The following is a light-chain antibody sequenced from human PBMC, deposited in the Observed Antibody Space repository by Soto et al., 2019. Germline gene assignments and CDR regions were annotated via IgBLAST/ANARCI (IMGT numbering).Light chain of an antibody. J-gene: IGLJ3*02. CDR1: SGHSTYA. Sequence: QLVLTQSPYASASLGASVKLTCTLSSGHSTYAIAWHQQQPEKGPRYLMKLNNDGSHTKGDGIPDRFSGSSSGAERYLTISSLQSEDEADYYCQTWVTGPPWVFGGGTKLTVL. CDR2: LNNDGSH. CDR3: QTWVTGPPWV. V-gene: IGLV4-69*01.